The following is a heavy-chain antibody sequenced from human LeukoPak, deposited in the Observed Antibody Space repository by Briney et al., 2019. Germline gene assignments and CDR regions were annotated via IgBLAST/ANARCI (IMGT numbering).Heavy chain of an antibody. CDR1: GYTFTGYY. CDR3: ARGRVSYYYDSSGYYSDY. J-gene: IGHJ4*02. Sequence: ASVKVSCKASGYTFTGYYMHWVRQAPGQGREWVGRINPNSGGTNYAQKFQGGVTMTRDTSISTAYMELSRLRSDDTAVYYCARGRVSYYYDSSGYYSDYWGQGTLVAVSS. D-gene: IGHD3-22*01. CDR2: INPNSGGT. V-gene: IGHV1-2*06.